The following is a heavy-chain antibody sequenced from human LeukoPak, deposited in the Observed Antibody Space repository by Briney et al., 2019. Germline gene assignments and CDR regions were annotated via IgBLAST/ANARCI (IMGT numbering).Heavy chain of an antibody. D-gene: IGHD6-19*01. CDR3: ARDRQAQQRLLERYDQ. J-gene: IGHJ4*02. V-gene: IGHV3-7*01. CDR1: GFTFSNYW. Sequence: GGSLRLSCAASGFTFSNYWMTWVRQAPGKGLEWVANIKEDGSQKYYVDSVKGRFTISRENAENSLYLQMNSLRAEDTATYYCARDRQAQQRLLERYDQWGQGTLVTVSS. CDR2: IKEDGSQK.